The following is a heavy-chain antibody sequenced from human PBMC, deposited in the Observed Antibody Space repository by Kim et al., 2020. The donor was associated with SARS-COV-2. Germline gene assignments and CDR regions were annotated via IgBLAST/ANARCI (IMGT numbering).Heavy chain of an antibody. Sequence: GGSLRLSCAASGFTFSSYAMTWVRQAPGKGLEWVSTIHGSGDDTYYADSAKGRFTISRAKPKNTPYLQMNSLTADDPAVYYCAKGPRTSWFSLEYRGHGT. CDR3: AKGPRTSWFSLEY. V-gene: IGHV3-23*01. CDR2: IHGSGDDT. J-gene: IGHJ4*01. D-gene: IGHD6-13*01. CDR1: GFTFSSYA.